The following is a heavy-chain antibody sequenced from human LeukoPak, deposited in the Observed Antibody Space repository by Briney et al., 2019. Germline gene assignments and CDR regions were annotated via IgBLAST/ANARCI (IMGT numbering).Heavy chain of an antibody. CDR2: IYYSGST. CDR1: GGSISSYY. CDR3: ASQNWGSASFDC. Sequence: SETLSLTCTVSGGSISSYYWSWIRQPPGKGLEWIGYIYYSGSTNYNPSLKSRVTISVDTSKNQFSLKLSSVTAADTAVYYCASQNWGSASFDCWGQGTLVTVSS. V-gene: IGHV4-59*01. D-gene: IGHD7-27*01. J-gene: IGHJ4*02.